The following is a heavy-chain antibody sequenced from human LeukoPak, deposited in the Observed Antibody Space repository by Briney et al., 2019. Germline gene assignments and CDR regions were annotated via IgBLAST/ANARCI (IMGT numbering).Heavy chain of an antibody. Sequence: GSLRLSCSASGFTFSTYPMHWVRQAPGKGLEYVSTIFANGDITSYAASVKGRFTTSRDNSKNTLYLQMSSLRPEDTAVYYCVKSPSDGLDVWGQGATGSVSS. CDR2: IFANGDIT. J-gene: IGHJ6*02. D-gene: IGHD6-6*01. V-gene: IGHV3-64D*09. CDR3: VKSPSDGLDV. CDR1: GFTFSTYP.